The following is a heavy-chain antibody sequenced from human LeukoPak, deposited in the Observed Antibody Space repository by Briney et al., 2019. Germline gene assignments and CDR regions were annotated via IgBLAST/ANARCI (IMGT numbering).Heavy chain of an antibody. Sequence: GGSLRLSCAASGFTFSSYGMHWVRQAPGKGLEWVASIPYDGSNKYYADSVKGRFTISRDNSKNTLYLQMNSLRPEDTAVYYWARKGCSSTTCYIDYCGQGTLFTLSP. J-gene: IGHJ4*02. CDR2: IPYDGSNK. CDR3: ARKGCSSTTCYIDY. CDR1: GFTFSSYG. D-gene: IGHD2-2*01. V-gene: IGHV3-30*02.